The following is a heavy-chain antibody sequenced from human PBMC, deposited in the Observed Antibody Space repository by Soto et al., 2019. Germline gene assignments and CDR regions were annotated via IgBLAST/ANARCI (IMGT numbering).Heavy chain of an antibody. CDR1: GGSISFYY. Sequence: SETLSLTCTVSGGSISFYYWSWIRQPAGKGLEWVGHIYTSGTTNYNPSLKSRVTMSLDTSENQFSLKLSSVTAADTAVYYCARVDTDYYDNNGLIIWGQGTLVTVSS. V-gene: IGHV4-4*07. J-gene: IGHJ4*02. CDR3: ARVDTDYYDNNGLII. D-gene: IGHD3-22*01. CDR2: IYTSGTT.